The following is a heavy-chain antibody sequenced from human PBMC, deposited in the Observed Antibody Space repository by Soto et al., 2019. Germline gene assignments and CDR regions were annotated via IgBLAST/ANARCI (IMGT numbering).Heavy chain of an antibody. D-gene: IGHD4-17*01. CDR2: IYYSGST. J-gene: IGHJ3*02. CDR1: GGSISSGGYY. Sequence: KTSETLSLTCTVSGGSISSGGYYWSWIRQHPGKGLEWIGYIYYSGSTYYNPSLKSRVTISVDTSKNQFSLKLSSVTAADTAVYYCARDVGGYGGKYDAFDIWGQGTMVTVSS. V-gene: IGHV4-31*03. CDR3: ARDVGGYGGKYDAFDI.